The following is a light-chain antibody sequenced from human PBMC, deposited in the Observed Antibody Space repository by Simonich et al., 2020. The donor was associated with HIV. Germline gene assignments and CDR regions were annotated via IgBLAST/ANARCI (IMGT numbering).Light chain of an antibody. Sequence: QSALTQPASVSGSPGQSITISCTGTASDVGSYNLVTWYQQHPGKAPKLMIYEGSERPSGVSNRFAGAKYGNTASPTISGRQAEDEADYYCCSYARSSTVWVFGGGTKLTVL. CDR1: ASDVGSYNL. J-gene: IGLJ3*02. V-gene: IGLV2-23*01. CDR2: EGS. CDR3: CSYARSSTVWV.